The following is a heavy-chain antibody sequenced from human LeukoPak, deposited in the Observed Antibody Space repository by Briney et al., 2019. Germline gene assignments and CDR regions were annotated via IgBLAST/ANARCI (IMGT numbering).Heavy chain of an antibody. J-gene: IGHJ5*02. CDR3: ARCAGPITIFGVVIIDNWFDP. CDR1: GGSISSYY. V-gene: IGHV4-59*01. CDR2: IYYSGST. D-gene: IGHD3-3*01. Sequence: SETLSLTCTVSGGSISSYYWSWIRQPPGKGLEWIGYIYYSGSTNYNPSLKSRVTISVDTSKNQFSLKLSSVTAADTAVYYCARCAGPITIFGVVIIDNWFDPWGQGTLVTVSS.